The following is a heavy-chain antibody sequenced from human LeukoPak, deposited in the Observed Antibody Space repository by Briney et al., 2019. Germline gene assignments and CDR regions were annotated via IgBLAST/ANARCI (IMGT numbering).Heavy chain of an antibody. CDR2: ISGSGGST. CDR1: GFTFSSYD. D-gene: IGHD3-10*01. CDR3: AKSNYYGSERHAFDI. J-gene: IGHJ3*02. Sequence: PGGSLRLSCAASGFTFSSYDMSWVRQAPGKGLEWVSAISGSGGSTYYADSVKGRFTISRDNSKNTLYLQMNSLRAEDTAVYNCAKSNYYGSERHAFDIWGQGTMVTVSS. V-gene: IGHV3-23*01.